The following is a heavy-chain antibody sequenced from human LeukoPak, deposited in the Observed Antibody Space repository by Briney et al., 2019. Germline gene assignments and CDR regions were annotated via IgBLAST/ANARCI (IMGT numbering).Heavy chain of an antibody. CDR1: GFTFSSYW. J-gene: IGHJ4*02. D-gene: IGHD5-12*01. CDR2: ISYDGSNK. CDR3: ARSSYTPLDY. V-gene: IGHV3-30-3*01. Sequence: GGSLRLSCAASGFTFSSYWMSWVRQAPGKGLEWVAVISYDGSNKYYADSVKGRFTISRDNSKNTLYLQMNSLRAEDTAVYYCARSSYTPLDYWGQGTLVTVSS.